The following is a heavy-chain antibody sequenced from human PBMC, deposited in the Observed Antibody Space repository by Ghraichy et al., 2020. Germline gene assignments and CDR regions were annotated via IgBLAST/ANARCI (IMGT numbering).Heavy chain of an antibody. J-gene: IGHJ4*02. Sequence: ASVKVSCKASGYTFTGYYMHWVRQAPGQGLEWMGWINPNSGGTNYAQKFQGRVTMTRDTSISTAYMELSRLRSDDTAVYYCAREDSGYDWGDPDFRRGLDYWGQGTLVTVSS. CDR1: GYTFTGYY. D-gene: IGHD5-12*01. CDR3: AREDSGYDWGDPDFRRGLDY. V-gene: IGHV1-2*02. CDR2: INPNSGGT.